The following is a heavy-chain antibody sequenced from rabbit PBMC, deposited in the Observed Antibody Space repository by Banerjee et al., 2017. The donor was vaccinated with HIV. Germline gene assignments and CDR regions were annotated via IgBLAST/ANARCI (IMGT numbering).Heavy chain of an antibody. D-gene: IGHD4-1*01. CDR1: GFDFSSKS. Sequence: EESGGDLVKPGASLTLTCTASGFDFSSKSVCWVRQAPGKGPEWIACIYNTDGTTYYASWVNGRFTISRSTSLNTVTLQMTSLTAADTATYFCARDLAGVIGWNFNLWGQGTLVTVS. J-gene: IGHJ4*01. CDR2: IYNTDGTT. CDR3: ARDLAGVIGWNFNL. V-gene: IGHV1S47*01.